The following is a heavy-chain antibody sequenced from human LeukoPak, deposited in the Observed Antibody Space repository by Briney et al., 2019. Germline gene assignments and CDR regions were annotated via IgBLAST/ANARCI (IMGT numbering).Heavy chain of an antibody. D-gene: IGHD3-16*01. CDR1: GFTFSSYS. J-gene: IGHJ6*02. CDR2: ISGSGGST. V-gene: IGHV3-23*01. CDR3: AKGTPITDLPYYYYGMDV. Sequence: GGSLRLSCAASGFTFSSYSMSWVRQSPERGLEWVSAISGSGGSTYYAASVKGRFTISRDSSTNTLYLQMNSLRAEDAAVYYCAKGTPITDLPYYYYGMDVWGQGTTVTVSS.